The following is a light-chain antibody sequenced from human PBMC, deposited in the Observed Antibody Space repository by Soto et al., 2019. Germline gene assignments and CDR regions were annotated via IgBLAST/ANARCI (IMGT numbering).Light chain of an antibody. J-gene: IGKJ2*01. CDR3: QQYDNVPYT. V-gene: IGKV1-33*01. CDR1: QGIINY. Sequence: DIQMTQTPASLSASVGDRVTITCQASQGIINYLNWYQQKPGKAPKLLIYDASILERGVPSRFSGSGSGTDFTFTITSLQAEDIATYYCQQYDNVPYTFGQGTKLEIK. CDR2: DAS.